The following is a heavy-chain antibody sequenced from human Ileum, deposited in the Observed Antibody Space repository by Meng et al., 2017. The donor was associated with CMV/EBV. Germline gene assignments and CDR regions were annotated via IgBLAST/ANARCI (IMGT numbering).Heavy chain of an antibody. CDR1: GYSCTTYW. V-gene: IGHV5-51*01. CDR3: GRLDGYSTGSGFYN. Sequence: GSGYSCTTYWIGWVRQMPGKGLEWMGIIYPGDSDIKYSPAFQGQVTISADKSISTAYLQWNSLKASDTAMYYCGRLDGYSTGSGFYNWGQGTLVTVSS. CDR2: IYPGDSDI. D-gene: IGHD2-8*02. J-gene: IGHJ4*02.